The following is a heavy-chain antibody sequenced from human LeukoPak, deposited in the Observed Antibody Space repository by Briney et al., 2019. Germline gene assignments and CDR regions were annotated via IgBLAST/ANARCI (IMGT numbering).Heavy chain of an antibody. CDR1: GITFRTYG. Sequence: GGSLRLSCAASGITFRTYGMHWVRHTPGKGLEWVAVISYDGSNNDYADSVKGRFTISRDNAKNTLYLQMNSLRAEDTAVYYCVGGYAGDYWGQGTLVTVSS. CDR2: ISYDGSNN. V-gene: IGHV3-33*03. CDR3: VGGYAGDY. J-gene: IGHJ4*02. D-gene: IGHD2-8*01.